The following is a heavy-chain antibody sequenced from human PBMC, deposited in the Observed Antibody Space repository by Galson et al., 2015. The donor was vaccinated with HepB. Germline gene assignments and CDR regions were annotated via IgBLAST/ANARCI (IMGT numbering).Heavy chain of an antibody. J-gene: IGHJ6*03. V-gene: IGHV3-33*01. CDR1: GFTFSTHV. Sequence: SLRLSCAASGFTFSTHVMHWVRQVPGKGLDWVAVIWNDGTKKYYADSVKGRFTISRDNSKNLLYLQMNSLSADDTAVYFCARDPSSTRTSLYYFYMDVWGKGTPVTVSS. D-gene: IGHD2-2*01. CDR3: ARDPSSTRTSLYYFYMDV. CDR2: IWNDGTKK.